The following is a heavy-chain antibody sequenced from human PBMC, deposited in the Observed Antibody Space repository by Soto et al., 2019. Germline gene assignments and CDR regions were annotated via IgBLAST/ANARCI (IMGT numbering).Heavy chain of an antibody. CDR1: GFTFSSYW. V-gene: IGHV3-7*01. Sequence: EVQLVESGGGLVQPGGSLRLSCAASGFTFSSYWMSWVRQAPGKGLEWVANIKQDGSEKYYVDSVKGRFTISRDNAKNSLYLQMNSLRAEDTAVYYCARDSSLRLGELPCLFNWGQGTLVTVSS. J-gene: IGHJ4*02. CDR3: ARDSSLRLGELPCLFN. D-gene: IGHD3-10*01. CDR2: IKQDGSEK.